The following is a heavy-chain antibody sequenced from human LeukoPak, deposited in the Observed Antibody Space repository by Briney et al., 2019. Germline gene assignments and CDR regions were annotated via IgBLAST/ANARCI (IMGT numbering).Heavy chain of an antibody. V-gene: IGHV3-15*01. CDR3: TFYTSGRFDI. J-gene: IGHJ3*02. CDR1: GFIFSNAW. CDR2: IKSKSDGGTT. D-gene: IGHD3-10*01. Sequence: GESLRLSCAASGFIFSNAWMSWVRQAPGKGLECVGRIKSKSDGGTTEYAAPVKGRFSISRDDSKNTLYLQMNSLKTDDTAVYYCTFYTSGRFDIWGQGTMVTVSP.